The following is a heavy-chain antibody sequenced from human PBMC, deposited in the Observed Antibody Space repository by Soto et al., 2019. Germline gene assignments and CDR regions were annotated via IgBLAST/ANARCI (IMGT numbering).Heavy chain of an antibody. D-gene: IGHD6-13*01. J-gene: IGHJ5*02. CDR3: TRESGSSWDINWFDP. V-gene: IGHV3-74*01. CDR1: GFTFSSDW. CDR2: IDTDGSGT. Sequence: GGSLRLSCAASGFTFSSDWMHWVRQAPGKGLEWVSRIDTDGSGTTYADSVKGRFTISRDNAKNMVYLQMNSLKTEDTAVYYCTRESGSSWDINWFDPWGQGTLVTVSS.